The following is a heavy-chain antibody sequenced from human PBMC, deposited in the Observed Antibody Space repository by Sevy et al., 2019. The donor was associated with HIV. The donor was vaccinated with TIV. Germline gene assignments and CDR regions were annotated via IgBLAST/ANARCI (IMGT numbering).Heavy chain of an antibody. CDR1: GGSVSSGSYY. J-gene: IGHJ6*02. D-gene: IGHD3-22*01. CDR3: AINTAYYYDSSGYYYYYYGMDV. V-gene: IGHV4-61*01. CDR2: IYYSGST. Sequence: SETLSLTCTVSGGSVSSGSYYWSWIRQPPGKGLEWIGYIYYSGSTNYNPSLKSRVTISVDTSKNKFSLKLSSVTAADTAVYYCAINTAYYYDSSGYYYYYYGMDVWGQGTTVTVSS.